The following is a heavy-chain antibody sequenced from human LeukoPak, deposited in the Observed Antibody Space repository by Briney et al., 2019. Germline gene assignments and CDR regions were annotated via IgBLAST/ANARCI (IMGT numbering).Heavy chain of an antibody. CDR3: ATSPGTSDY. D-gene: IGHD3-10*01. Sequence: ETLSLTCAVYGGSFSGYYWSWIRHAPGKGLEWVSYISHSDTIYYADSVKGRFTISRDYSKNTLYLQMDSLRAEDTAVYYCATSPGTSDYWGQGTLVTVSS. CDR1: GGSFSGYY. V-gene: IGHV3-69-1*01. J-gene: IGHJ4*02. CDR2: ISHSDTI.